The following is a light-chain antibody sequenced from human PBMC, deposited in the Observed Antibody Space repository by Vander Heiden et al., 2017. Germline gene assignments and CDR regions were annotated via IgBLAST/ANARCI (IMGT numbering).Light chain of an antibody. CDR2: AAS. J-gene: IGKJ1*01. CDR3: QQSYSTART. V-gene: IGKV1-39*01. Sequence: DIQMTQSPSSLSASVGDRVTITCRASQSISSYLNWYQQKPGKAPKLLIYAASSLQSGVPSRFSGSGSGTDFTLTIIRLQPEDFATYYCQQSYSTARTFGQGTKVEIK. CDR1: QSISSY.